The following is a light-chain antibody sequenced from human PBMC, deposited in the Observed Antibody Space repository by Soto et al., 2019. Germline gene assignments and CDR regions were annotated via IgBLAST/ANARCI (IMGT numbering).Light chain of an antibody. CDR1: QSVSNF. J-gene: IGKJ5*01. V-gene: IGKV3-11*01. Sequence: ILFTQSPATLSLSPGKRATLSCRASQSVSNFLAWYQQKPGQAPRLLIYDTSNRDTGIPARFSGSGSGTDFTLTINNLEPEDFAVYYCQQRSNSPITFGQGTRLDIK. CDR2: DTS. CDR3: QQRSNSPIT.